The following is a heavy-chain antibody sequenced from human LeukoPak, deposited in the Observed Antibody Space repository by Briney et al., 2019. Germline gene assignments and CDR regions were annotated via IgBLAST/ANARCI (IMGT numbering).Heavy chain of an antibody. V-gene: IGHV3-33*01. J-gene: IGHJ4*02. CDR3: ARGLFVVVPAAIVSDFDY. CDR2: IWYDGSNK. Sequence: PGGSLRLSCAASGFIFSNYGMHWVRQAPGKGLEWVAVIWYDGSNKYYVDSVKGRFTISRDNSKNTLYLRMNSLRAEDTAVYYCARGLFVVVPAAIVSDFDYWGQGALVTVSS. CDR1: GFIFSNYG. D-gene: IGHD2-2*01.